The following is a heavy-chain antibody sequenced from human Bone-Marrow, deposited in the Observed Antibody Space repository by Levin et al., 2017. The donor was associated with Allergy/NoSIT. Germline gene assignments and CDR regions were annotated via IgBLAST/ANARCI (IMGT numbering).Heavy chain of an antibody. CDR1: GFTLSTYV. Sequence: RPGGSLRLSCAASGFTLSTYVMHWVRQAPGKGLEWVAVMSYDGSNEYYADSVKGRFTVSRDNSNNALYLQMNSLRPEDTAVYYCAKAGGSWQDHDAFDIWGQGTMVTVSS. J-gene: IGHJ3*02. CDR3: AKAGGSWQDHDAFDI. V-gene: IGHV3-30*18. D-gene: IGHD6-13*01. CDR2: MSYDGSNE.